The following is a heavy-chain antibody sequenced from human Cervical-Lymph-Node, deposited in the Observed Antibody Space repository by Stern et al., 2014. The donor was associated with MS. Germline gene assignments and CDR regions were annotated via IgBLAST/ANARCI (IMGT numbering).Heavy chain of an antibody. CDR3: TLQDSSTWFGYY. V-gene: IGHV3-49*05. J-gene: IGHJ4*01. Sequence: EVQLLESGGALVKPGRSLTLSCTGSGFTFGDHVMSWFRQAPGKGLDWVGLVRTKTYGETTEYATSVKGRFTISRDDSESVAYLQMNSLKTEDTAVYYCTLQDSSTWFGYYWGPGTLVSVSS. CDR2: VRTKTYGETT. CDR1: GFTFGDHV. D-gene: IGHD3-3*01.